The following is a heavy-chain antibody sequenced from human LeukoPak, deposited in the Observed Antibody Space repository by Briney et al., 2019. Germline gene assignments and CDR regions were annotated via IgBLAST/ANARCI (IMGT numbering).Heavy chain of an antibody. V-gene: IGHV3-23*01. CDR2: ISGNSGTI. D-gene: IGHD1-26*01. CDR1: GSTFSTYP. Sequence: GGSLRLSCTASGSTFSTYPMTWARQAPGQGLEWVSAISGNSGTIYYADSVKGRFTISRDNSKNTLYLQMYSLRAEDTAVYYCAKILSGTYSFDLWGQGTLVTVSS. CDR3: AKILSGTYSFDL. J-gene: IGHJ4*02.